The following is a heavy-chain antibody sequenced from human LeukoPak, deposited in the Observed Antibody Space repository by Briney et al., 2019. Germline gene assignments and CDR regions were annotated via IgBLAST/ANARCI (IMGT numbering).Heavy chain of an antibody. CDR1: GYSFTSYW. D-gene: IGHD1-7*01. CDR3: ARRGYNWNYVGYYYMDV. Sequence: KRGESLKISCKGSGYSFTSYWIGWVRQMPGKGLEWMGIIYPGDSDTRYSPSFQGQVTISADKSISTAYLQWSSLKASDTAIYYCARRGYNWNYVGYYYMDVWGKGTTVTVSS. J-gene: IGHJ6*03. V-gene: IGHV5-51*01. CDR2: IYPGDSDT.